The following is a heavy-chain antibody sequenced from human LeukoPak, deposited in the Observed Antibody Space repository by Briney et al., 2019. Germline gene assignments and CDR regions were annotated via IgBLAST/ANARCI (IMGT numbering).Heavy chain of an antibody. CDR2: IKQDGSEK. J-gene: IGHJ4*02. V-gene: IGHV3-7*03. D-gene: IGHD2-2*01. CDR1: GFTFSSYW. CDR3: ARERDCSSTSCYANDY. Sequence: GGSLRRSCAASGFTFSSYWMSWVRQAPGKGLEWVANIKQDGSEKYYVDSVKGRFAISRDNAKNSLYLQMNSLRAEDTAVYYCARERDCSSTSCYANDYWGQGTLVTVSS.